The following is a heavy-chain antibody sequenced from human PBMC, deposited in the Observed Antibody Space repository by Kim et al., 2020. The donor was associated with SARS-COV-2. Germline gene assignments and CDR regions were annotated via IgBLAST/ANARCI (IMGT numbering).Heavy chain of an antibody. D-gene: IGHD5-18*01. CDR2: A. J-gene: IGHJ6*03. Sequence: ANCAQKFQGRVTINADKSTNTAYMELSSLRSEDTAVYYCARGYSYADMDVWGKGTTVTVSS. V-gene: IGHV1-69*02. CDR3: ARGYSYADMDV.